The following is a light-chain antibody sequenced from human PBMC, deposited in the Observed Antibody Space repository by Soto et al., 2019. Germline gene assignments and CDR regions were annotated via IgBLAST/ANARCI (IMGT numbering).Light chain of an antibody. V-gene: IGKV1-39*01. J-gene: IGKJ1*01. CDR3: QQSYSTTWT. Sequence: DSHMTQSLSTRSASVGYRVTITCRASQGISTYLNWYQQKPGKAPKLLIYAASSLQSGVPSRFSGSGSETDFTLTISSLQPEDFATYSCQQSYSTTWTFGQGTKVDIK. CDR1: QGISTY. CDR2: AAS.